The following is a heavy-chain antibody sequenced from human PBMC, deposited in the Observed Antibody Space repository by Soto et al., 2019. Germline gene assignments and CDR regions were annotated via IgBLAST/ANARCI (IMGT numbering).Heavy chain of an antibody. D-gene: IGHD1-7*01. Sequence: ASVKVSCKASGYTFSNYYVHWVRQAPGQGLEWMGIINPSGGSTSNAQKFQGRVAMTRDTSTSTVYVELSSLRTEDTAEYNCARGSGMTGTTWENWFDPWGQGTLVTVSS. J-gene: IGHJ5*02. CDR3: ARGSGMTGTTWENWFDP. CDR2: INPSGGST. V-gene: IGHV1-46*01. CDR1: GYTFSNYY.